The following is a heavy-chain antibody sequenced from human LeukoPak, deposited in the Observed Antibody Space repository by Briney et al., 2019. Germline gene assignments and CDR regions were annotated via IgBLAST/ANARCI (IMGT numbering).Heavy chain of an antibody. Sequence: SETLSLTCTVSGGSISSYYWSWIRQPPGKGLEWIGYIYDTGSTNYNPSLKSRVTISVDTSKNQFSLKLSSVTAADTAVYYCARDLRGLTVAGAKNYYFMDVWGKGTTVTVSS. CDR3: ARDLRGLTVAGAKNYYFMDV. CDR2: IYDTGST. CDR1: GGSISSYY. V-gene: IGHV4-59*01. J-gene: IGHJ6*03. D-gene: IGHD6-19*01.